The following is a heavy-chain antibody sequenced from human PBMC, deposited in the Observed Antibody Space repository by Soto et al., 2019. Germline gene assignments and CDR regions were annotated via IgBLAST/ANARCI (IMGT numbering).Heavy chain of an antibody. CDR3: ARGNVLRYFASGNWFDP. J-gene: IGHJ5*02. D-gene: IGHD3-9*01. Sequence: SVKVSCKASGGTFSSYAISWVRQAPGQGLEWMGGIIPIFGTANYAQKFQGRVTITADESTSTAYMELSSLRSEDTAVYYCARGNVLRYFASGNWFDPWGQGTLVTVSS. CDR1: GGTFSSYA. CDR2: IIPIFGTA. V-gene: IGHV1-69*13.